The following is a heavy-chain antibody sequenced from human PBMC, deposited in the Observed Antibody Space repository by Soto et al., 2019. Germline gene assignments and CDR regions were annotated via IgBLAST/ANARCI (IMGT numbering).Heavy chain of an antibody. CDR2: IWYDGSNK. D-gene: IGHD3-22*01. CDR1: GFTFSSYG. Sequence: PGGSLRLSCAASGFTFSSYGMHWVRQAPGKGLEWVAVIWYDGSNKYYADSVKGRFTTSRDNSKNTLYLQMNSLRAEDTAVYYCAREYYDRSGPHDYWGQGTLVTVSS. J-gene: IGHJ4*02. CDR3: AREYYDRSGPHDY. V-gene: IGHV3-33*01.